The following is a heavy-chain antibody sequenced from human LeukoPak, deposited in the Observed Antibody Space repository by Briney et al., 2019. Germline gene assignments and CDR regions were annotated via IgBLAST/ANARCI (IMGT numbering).Heavy chain of an antibody. D-gene: IGHD3-22*01. V-gene: IGHV1-18*01. Sequence: GASVKVSCKASGYIFNSYGIGWVRQAPGQGLEWMGWINVYNGNTNYAQKFQGRVTMTTDTSTSTAYMEMRSLRSDGTAVYYCARDVGNYYDSSGYTFEHWGQGTLVTVSS. CDR2: INVYNGNT. CDR3: ARDVGNYYDSSGYTFEH. CDR1: GYIFNSYG. J-gene: IGHJ4*02.